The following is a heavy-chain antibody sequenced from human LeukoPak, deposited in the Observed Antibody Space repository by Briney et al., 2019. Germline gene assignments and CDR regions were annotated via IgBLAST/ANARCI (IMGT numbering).Heavy chain of an antibody. CDR3: ARVEMATMGDAFDI. Sequence: ASVKVSCKASGYTFTWYYMHWVRQAPGKGLEWMGWINPNSGGTNYAQKFQGRVTMTRDTSISTAYLELSKLRSDDTGVYYCARVEMATMGDAFDIWGQGTMVT. V-gene: IGHV1-2*02. J-gene: IGHJ3*02. D-gene: IGHD5-24*01. CDR1: GYTFTWYY. CDR2: INPNSGGT.